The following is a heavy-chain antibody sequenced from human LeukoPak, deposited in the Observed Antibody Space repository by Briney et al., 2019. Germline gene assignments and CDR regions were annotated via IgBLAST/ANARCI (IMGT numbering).Heavy chain of an antibody. V-gene: IGHV3-33*06. CDR1: GFTFSSYG. Sequence: GRSLRLSCAASGFTFSSYGMHWVRQAPGKGLEWVAVIWYDGSKKYYGDSVKGRFTISRDNSKNTLYLQMNSLRAEDTAVYYCAKYSLAAGNYYYYGMDVWGKGTTVTVSS. J-gene: IGHJ6*04. D-gene: IGHD6-13*01. CDR2: IWYDGSKK. CDR3: AKYSLAAGNYYYYGMDV.